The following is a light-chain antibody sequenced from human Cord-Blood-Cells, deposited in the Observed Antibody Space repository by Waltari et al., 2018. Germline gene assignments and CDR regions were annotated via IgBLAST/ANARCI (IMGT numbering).Light chain of an antibody. CDR1: QDISNY. J-gene: IGKJ4*01. V-gene: IGKV1-33*01. CDR3: QQYDNLPPLT. Sequence: DIQMTQSPSSLSASVGDRVTITCQPSQDISNYLNWYQQKTGKAPKPLIYDASNLEKGVPSRFSGSGSGTDFTFTISSLQPEDIATYYCQQYDNLPPLTFGGGTKVEIK. CDR2: DAS.